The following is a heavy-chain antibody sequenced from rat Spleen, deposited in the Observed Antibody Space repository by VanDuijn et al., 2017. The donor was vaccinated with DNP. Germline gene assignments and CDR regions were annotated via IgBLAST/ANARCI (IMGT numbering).Heavy chain of an antibody. J-gene: IGHJ2*01. CDR3: TTRLSLH. D-gene: IGHD1-12*03. Sequence: EVKLVASGGGLVQPGNSLNLSCAASGFTFSDYAMAWVRQSPKKGLEWVATIIYNSGSTFYRDSVKGRFSVSRDNAKSSLYLQMDSLRSEDTATYYCTTRLSLHWGQGVMVTVSS. V-gene: IGHV5-20*01. CDR2: IIYNSGST. CDR1: GFTFSDYA.